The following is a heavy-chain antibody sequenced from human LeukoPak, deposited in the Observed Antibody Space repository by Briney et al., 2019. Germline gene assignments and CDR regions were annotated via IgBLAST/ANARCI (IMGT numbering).Heavy chain of an antibody. J-gene: IGHJ4*02. CDR2: IRSKAYGGTT. Sequence: NPGGSLRLSCAASGFTFSIYGMSWFRQAPGKGLEWVGFIRSKAYGGTTEYAASVKGRFTISRDDSKSIAYLQMNSLKTEDTAVYYCTRDFAGVEMATIGDYWGQGTLVTVSS. CDR3: TRDFAGVEMATIGDY. D-gene: IGHD5-24*01. CDR1: GFTFSIYG. V-gene: IGHV3-49*05.